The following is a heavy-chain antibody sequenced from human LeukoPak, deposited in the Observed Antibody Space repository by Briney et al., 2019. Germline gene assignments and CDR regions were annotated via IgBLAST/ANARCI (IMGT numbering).Heavy chain of an antibody. D-gene: IGHD4-17*01. CDR2: ISHSGGSI. Sequence: GGSLRLSCAASGFTFRTYAMTWVRQAPGKGLEWVSTISHSGGSIYYADSVKGRFTISRDTSQNTMYLQMISLRAGDTAVYYCAKPGRDYGVYYWFDTWGQGTLVTVSS. J-gene: IGHJ5*02. CDR3: AKPGRDYGVYYWFDT. V-gene: IGHV3-23*01. CDR1: GFTFRTYA.